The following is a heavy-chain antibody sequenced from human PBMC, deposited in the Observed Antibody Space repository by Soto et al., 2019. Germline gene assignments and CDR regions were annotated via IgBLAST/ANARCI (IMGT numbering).Heavy chain of an antibody. Sequence: QVQLQQWGAGPLRPLETLSLTCGVSGGSFSGHYWAWIRQSPGKGLEWIGEINDRGSINYNPSLKSRVSISVDTSKNHYSLNLRSVTAAETAVYYCARESHDILTGPPWVWYFDLWGRGTLVTVSS. CDR2: INDRGSI. D-gene: IGHD3-9*01. CDR3: ARESHDILTGPPWVWYFDL. J-gene: IGHJ2*01. V-gene: IGHV4-34*01. CDR1: GGSFSGHY.